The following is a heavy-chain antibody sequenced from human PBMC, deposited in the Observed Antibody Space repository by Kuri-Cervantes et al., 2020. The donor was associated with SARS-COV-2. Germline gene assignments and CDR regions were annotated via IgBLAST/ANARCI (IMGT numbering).Heavy chain of an antibody. D-gene: IGHD3-9*01. CDR1: GYTFTSYY. Sequence: ASVKVSCKASGYTFTSYYMHWVRQAPGQGLEWMGIINPSGGSTSYAQKFQGRVTITADKSTSTAYMELSSLRSEDTAVYYCAREPTGGAFDIWGQGTMVTVSS. CDR2: INPSGGST. J-gene: IGHJ3*02. CDR3: AREPTGGAFDI. V-gene: IGHV1-46*01.